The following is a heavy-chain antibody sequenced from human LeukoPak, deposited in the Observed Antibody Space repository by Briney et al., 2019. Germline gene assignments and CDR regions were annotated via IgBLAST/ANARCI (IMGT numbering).Heavy chain of an antibody. CDR1: GGSISSGSYY. CDR3: AGSSGYLVFDP. CDR2: IYTSGST. Sequence: PSETLSLTCTVSGGSISSGSYYWSWIRQPAGKGLEWIGRIYTSGSTNYNPSLKSRVTISVDTSKNQFSLKLSSVTAADTAVYYCAGSSGYLVFDPWGQGTLVTVSS. V-gene: IGHV4-61*02. J-gene: IGHJ5*02. D-gene: IGHD3-22*01.